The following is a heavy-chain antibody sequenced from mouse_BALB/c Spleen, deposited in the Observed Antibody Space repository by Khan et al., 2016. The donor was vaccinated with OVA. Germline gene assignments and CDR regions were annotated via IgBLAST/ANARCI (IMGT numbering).Heavy chain of an antibody. CDR1: GYSITSGYS. CDR3: ARNYRPHDFDD. Sequence: EVQLEESGPGLVKPSQSLSLTCTVTGYSITSGYSWNWIRQFPGNKLEWMGYISYDGSNNYNPSLKNRISLTRDTSKSQFFLKLNSVTTEDTATYCCARNYRPHDFDDWGPGTTVTVSS. J-gene: IGHJ1*01. CDR2: ISYDGSN. V-gene: IGHV3-6*01. D-gene: IGHD1-1*01.